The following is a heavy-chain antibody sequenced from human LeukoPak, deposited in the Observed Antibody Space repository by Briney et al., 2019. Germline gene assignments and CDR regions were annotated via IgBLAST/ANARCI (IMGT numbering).Heavy chain of an antibody. J-gene: IGHJ4*02. CDR2: INPSSGGT. CDR3: ATDLSWDYYDSSGYPGG. D-gene: IGHD3-22*01. Sequence: ASVKVSCKASGYTFTRHYMNWVRQAPGQGLEWMGKINPSSGGTGYAQKFQGRVTMTEDTSTDTAYMELSSLRSEDTAVYYCATDLSWDYYDSSGYPGGWGQGTLVTVSS. V-gene: IGHV1-46*01. CDR1: GYTFTRHY.